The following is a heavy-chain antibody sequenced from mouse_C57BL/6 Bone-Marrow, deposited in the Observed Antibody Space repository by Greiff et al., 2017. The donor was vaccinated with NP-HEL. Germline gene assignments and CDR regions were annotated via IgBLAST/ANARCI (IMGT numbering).Heavy chain of an antibody. J-gene: IGHJ3*01. Sequence: QVQLQQPGAELVKPGASVKMSCKASGYTFTSYWITWVKQRPGQGLEWIGDIYPGSGSTIYNEKFKSKATLTVDTSSSPAYMQLSSLTSEDSAVYYCARDGSPSFAYWGQGTLVTVSA. CDR2: IYPGSGST. CDR1: GYTFTSYW. V-gene: IGHV1-55*01. CDR3: ARDGSPSFAY. D-gene: IGHD1-1*01.